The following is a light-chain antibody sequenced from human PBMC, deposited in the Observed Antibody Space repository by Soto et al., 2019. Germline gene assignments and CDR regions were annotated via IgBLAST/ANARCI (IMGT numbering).Light chain of an antibody. CDR1: QSLSSGY. Sequence: ETVXTQSPXTXSLSPGERATLSCRASQSLSSGYLAWYQQRPGQAPRLLISGASSRAPGIPDRFSGTGSGTEFTLTISRLEPEDFAVYYCQQYGGSPLVTFGGGTKVEIK. CDR3: QQYGGSPLVT. J-gene: IGKJ4*01. V-gene: IGKV3-20*01. CDR2: GAS.